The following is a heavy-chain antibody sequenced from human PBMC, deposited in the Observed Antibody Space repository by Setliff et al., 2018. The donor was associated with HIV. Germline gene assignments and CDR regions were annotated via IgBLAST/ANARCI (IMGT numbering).Heavy chain of an antibody. CDR1: GGSFSDHY. V-gene: IGHV4-34*01. CDR2: INQSGIS. J-gene: IGHJ4*02. CDR3: ARGGGFWSGQLDY. Sequence: PSETLSLTCAVYGGSFSDHYWTWIRQPPGKGLEWIGEINQSGISNFNPSLKSRVTMQINKHKKQFSLKLSSVTAADTAVYFCARGGGFWSGQLDYWGQGTLVTVSS. D-gene: IGHD3-3*01.